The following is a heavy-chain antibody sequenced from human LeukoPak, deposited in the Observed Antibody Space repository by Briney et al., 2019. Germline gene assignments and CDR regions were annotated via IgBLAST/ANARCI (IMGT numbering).Heavy chain of an antibody. CDR1: GYTFTSYY. CDR3: ASTGGNSPFDY. Sequence: ASVKVSCKASGYTFTSYYMHWVRQAPGQGLEWMGIINPSGGSTSYAQKFQGRVTMTRDTSASTVYMELSSLRSEDTAVYYCASTGGNSPFDYWGQGTLVTVSS. J-gene: IGHJ4*02. CDR2: INPSGGST. D-gene: IGHD4-23*01. V-gene: IGHV1-46*01.